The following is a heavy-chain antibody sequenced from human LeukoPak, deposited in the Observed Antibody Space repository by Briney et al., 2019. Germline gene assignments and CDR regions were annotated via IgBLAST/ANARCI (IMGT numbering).Heavy chain of an antibody. J-gene: IGHJ4*02. Sequence: SETLSLTCAVYGGSFSGYYWSSIRQPPGNGLEWIGEINHSGSTNYNPSPKSRVTISVDTSKNQFSLKLSSVTAADTAVYYSARGWRSDYTYGRAYNYWGQGTLVTVSS. CDR1: GGSFSGYY. D-gene: IGHD2-8*01. CDR2: INHSGST. V-gene: IGHV4-34*01. CDR3: ARGWRSDYTYGRAYNY.